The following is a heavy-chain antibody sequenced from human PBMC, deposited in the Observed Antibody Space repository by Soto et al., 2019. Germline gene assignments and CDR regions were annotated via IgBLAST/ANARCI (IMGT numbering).Heavy chain of an antibody. V-gene: IGHV4-30-4*01. CDR2: IYYSGNT. J-gene: IGHJ5*02. CDR3: AREGGDNWFDP. Sequence: PSETLSLTCTVSGGSTSSDNYWSWIRQPPGKGLEWIGHIYYSGNTDYNPSLKSRLAISIDTSKNQFSLKLSSVTAADTAVYFCAREGGDNWFDPWGQGTLVTVSS. D-gene: IGHD3-16*01. CDR1: GGSTSSDNY.